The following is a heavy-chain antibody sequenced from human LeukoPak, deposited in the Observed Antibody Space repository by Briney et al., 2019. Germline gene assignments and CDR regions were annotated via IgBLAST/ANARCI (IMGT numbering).Heavy chain of an antibody. CDR2: ISSSSSYI. J-gene: IGHJ4*02. D-gene: IGHD5-18*01. CDR1: GFTFSSYS. V-gene: IGHV3-21*01. Sequence: GGSLTLSCAASGFTFSSYSMNWVRQPPGKGREGVSSISSSSSYIYYAHSVKGRFTISRDNAKKSLYLQMNSLRAEDTAVYYCARADWDTAMIDYWGQGTLVTVSS. CDR3: ARADWDTAMIDY.